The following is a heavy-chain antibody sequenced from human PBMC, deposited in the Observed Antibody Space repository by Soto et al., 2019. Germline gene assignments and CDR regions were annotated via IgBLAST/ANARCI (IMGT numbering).Heavy chain of an antibody. Sequence: DVQLVESGGDLVQPGGSLRLSCVASGFTSSPYWMSWVRQAPGRGLQWVATINNDGSEKYYADSVKGRFTISRDNARDSLYLQLTSLRAEDTAIYYCARGSNQDYWGQGTLVAVSS. CDR3: ARGSNQDY. CDR2: INNDGSEK. D-gene: IGHD2-8*01. J-gene: IGHJ4*02. V-gene: IGHV3-7*03. CDR1: GFTSSPYW.